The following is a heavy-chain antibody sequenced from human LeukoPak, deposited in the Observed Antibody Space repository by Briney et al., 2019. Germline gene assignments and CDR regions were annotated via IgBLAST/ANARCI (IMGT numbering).Heavy chain of an antibody. V-gene: IGHV1-69*13. CDR1: GYTFTSYG. D-gene: IGHD2-15*01. CDR3: ARRNDVPCSGGSCRNWFDP. CDR2: IIPIFGTA. J-gene: IGHJ5*02. Sequence: SVTVSCKASGYTFTSYGISWVRQAPGQGLEWMGGIIPIFGTANYAQKFQGRVTITADESTSTAYMELSSLRSEDTAVYYCARRNDVPCSGGSCRNWFDPWGQGTLVTVSS.